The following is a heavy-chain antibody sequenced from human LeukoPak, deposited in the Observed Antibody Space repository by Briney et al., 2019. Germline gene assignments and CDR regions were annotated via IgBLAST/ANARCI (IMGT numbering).Heavy chain of an antibody. D-gene: IGHD2-2*01. Sequence: SETLSLTCIVSGGSISSYYWTWIRQSAGKGLEWIGRIYIGGSTSYNPSLKSRVTMSVDTSKIQFSLNLTSVTAADTAMYYCARGPRMVAMNGYAFDIWGPGTTVIVSS. CDR2: IYIGGST. CDR1: GGSISSYY. V-gene: IGHV4-4*07. CDR3: ARGPRMVAMNGYAFDI. J-gene: IGHJ3*02.